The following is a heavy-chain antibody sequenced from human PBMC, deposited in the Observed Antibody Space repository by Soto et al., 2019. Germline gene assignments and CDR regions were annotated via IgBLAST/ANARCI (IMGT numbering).Heavy chain of an antibody. CDR3: ARDLLWAFDI. V-gene: IGHV3-48*01. J-gene: IGHJ3*02. Sequence: EVQLVESGGGLVQPGGPLRLSCAASGFTFSSYSMNWVRQAPGKGLEWISYITSSSDIVQYADSVKGRFTISRDNAKSSLYLQMNSLRAEDTAVYYCARDLLWAFDIWGQGTMVTVSS. CDR2: ITSSSDIV. CDR1: GFTFSSYS.